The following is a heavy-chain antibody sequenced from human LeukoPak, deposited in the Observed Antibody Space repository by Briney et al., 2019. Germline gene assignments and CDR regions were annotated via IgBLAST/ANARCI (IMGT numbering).Heavy chain of an antibody. V-gene: IGHV4-59*08. CDR2: IYYSGST. J-gene: IGHJ4*02. Sequence: SETLSLTCTVSGGSISSYYWSWIRQPPGKRLEWIGYIYYSGSTNYNPSLKSRVTISVDTSKNQFSLKLSSVTAADTAVYYCSGSSGGPYYFDYWGQGALGTVSS. CDR1: GGSISSYY. D-gene: IGHD3-10*01. CDR3: SGSSGGPYYFDY.